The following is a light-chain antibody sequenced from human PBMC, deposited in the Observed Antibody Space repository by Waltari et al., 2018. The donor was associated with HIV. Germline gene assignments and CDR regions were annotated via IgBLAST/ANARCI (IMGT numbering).Light chain of an antibody. V-gene: IGLV1-47*01. CDR3: GVWDSTLKQWL. Sequence: QSVLTQPPSASGAPGQTVTISCSGSTSNVETQWEKWYQQLPGTAPKLLIYRNYQRPSGVPDRFSSSKSGASASLIISGLRSEDEADYFCGVWDSTLKQWLFGGRTKLTVL. CDR1: TSNVETQW. CDR2: RNY. J-gene: IGLJ3*02.